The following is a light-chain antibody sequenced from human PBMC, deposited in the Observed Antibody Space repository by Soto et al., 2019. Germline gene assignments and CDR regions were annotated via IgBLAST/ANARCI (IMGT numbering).Light chain of an antibody. CDR2: EVN. CDR3: SSYAGSNVV. CDR1: SSDVGGHKY. J-gene: IGLJ2*01. V-gene: IGLV2-8*01. Sequence: QSALTQPPSASGSPGQPVTISCTGSSSDVGGHKYVSWYQQHPGTAPKLIISEVNKRASGVPDRFSGSKSGNTASLTVSGLQAEDEADYYCSSYAGSNVVFGGGTKVTVL.